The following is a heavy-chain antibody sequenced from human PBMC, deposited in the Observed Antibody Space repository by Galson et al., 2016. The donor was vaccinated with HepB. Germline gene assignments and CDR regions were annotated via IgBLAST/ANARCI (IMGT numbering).Heavy chain of an antibody. CDR3: ARVGSYAFDI. CDR2: SYYSGST. D-gene: IGHD3-16*01. J-gene: IGHJ3*02. Sequence: LSLTCTVSGGSISTYYWSWIRQPPGKGLEWIGYSYYSGSTNNNPSLKSRVTISVDTSKNQFFLKLTTVTAADTAVYYCARVGSYAFDIWGQGTMVTVSS. CDR1: GGSISTYY. V-gene: IGHV4-59*01.